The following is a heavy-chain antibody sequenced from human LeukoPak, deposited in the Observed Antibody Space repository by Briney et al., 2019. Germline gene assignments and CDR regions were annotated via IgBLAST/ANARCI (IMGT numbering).Heavy chain of an antibody. CDR3: AGEKLLGYCSGGSCSKDY. V-gene: IGHV4-61*02. D-gene: IGHD2-15*01. Sequence: SQTLSLTCTVSGGSIGSGSYYWSWIRQPAGKGLEWIGRIYTSGSTNYNPSLKSRVTISVDTSKNQFSLKLSSVTAADTAVYYCAGEKLLGYCSGGSCSKDYWGQGTLVTVSS. CDR1: GGSIGSGSYY. J-gene: IGHJ4*02. CDR2: IYTSGST.